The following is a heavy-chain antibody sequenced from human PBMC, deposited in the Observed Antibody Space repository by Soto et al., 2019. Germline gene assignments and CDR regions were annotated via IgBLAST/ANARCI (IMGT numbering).Heavy chain of an antibody. CDR3: EKDKLFYDFCPGYTRYFDY. CDR2: IEYGGSEE. CDR1: GFVFSNYW. J-gene: IGHJ4*02. D-gene: IGHD3-3*01. V-gene: IGHV3-7*03. Sequence: EVQLVESGGGFVQPGGSLRLSCATSGFVFSNYWMSWVRQAPGKGLEWVANIEYGGSEEYYVDSVRGRFTISRDNAENSVYLQMKRLRAEDTAVYYCEKDKLFYDFCPGYTRYFDYWGLGTLVTVSP.